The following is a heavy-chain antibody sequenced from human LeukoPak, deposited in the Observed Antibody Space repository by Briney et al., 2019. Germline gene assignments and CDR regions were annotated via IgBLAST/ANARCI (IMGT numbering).Heavy chain of an antibody. D-gene: IGHD2-2*01. Sequence: GGSLRLSCAASGFNFSTYGMHWVRQAPGKGLEWVAVISYDGSSKYYADSVKGRFTISRDNSKNTLYLQMNSLRAEDTAVYYCAREPDIVVVPAAMFFDYWGQGTLVTVSS. J-gene: IGHJ4*02. CDR2: ISYDGSSK. CDR3: AREPDIVVVPAAMFFDY. CDR1: GFNFSTYG. V-gene: IGHV3-30*03.